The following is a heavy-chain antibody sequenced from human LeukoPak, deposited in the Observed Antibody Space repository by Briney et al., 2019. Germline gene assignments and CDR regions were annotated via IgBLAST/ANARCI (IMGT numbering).Heavy chain of an antibody. CDR3: ASDYGDYVHDALDI. D-gene: IGHD4-17*01. V-gene: IGHV1-3*01. CDR2: INAGNGNT. CDR1: GYTFTSYA. Sequence: ASVKVSCKASGYTFTSYAMHWVRQAPGQRLEWMGRINAGNGNTKYSQKFQGRVTITRDTSASTAYMELSSLRSEDTAVYYCASDYGDYVHDALDIWGQGTMVTVSS. J-gene: IGHJ3*02.